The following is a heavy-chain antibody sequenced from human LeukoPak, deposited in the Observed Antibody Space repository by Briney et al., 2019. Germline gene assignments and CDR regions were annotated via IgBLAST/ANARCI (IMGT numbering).Heavy chain of an antibody. CDR1: GYTFTSYG. CDR3: ARYSITIFGVASYYFDY. Sequence: ASVKVSCKASGYTFTSYGISWVRQAPGQGLEWMGWISAYNGNTNYAQKLQGRVTMTTDTSTSTAYMELRSLRSDDTAVYYCARYSITIFGVASYYFDYWGQGTLVTVSS. J-gene: IGHJ4*02. D-gene: IGHD3-3*01. CDR2: ISAYNGNT. V-gene: IGHV1-18*01.